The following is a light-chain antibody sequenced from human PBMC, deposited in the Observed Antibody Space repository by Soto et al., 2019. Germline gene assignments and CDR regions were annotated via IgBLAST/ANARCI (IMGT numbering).Light chain of an antibody. CDR3: SSFAGVSTV. CDR1: GSDIGYYNY. J-gene: IGLJ1*01. Sequence: QSALTQPPSASGSPGQSVTISCTGTGSDIGYYNYVSWYQQHPGKAPKLLIYEVTKRPSGVPDRFSGSKSGNTASLTVSGLQAEDEADYYCSSFAGVSTVFGTGTKLTVL. V-gene: IGLV2-8*01. CDR2: EVT.